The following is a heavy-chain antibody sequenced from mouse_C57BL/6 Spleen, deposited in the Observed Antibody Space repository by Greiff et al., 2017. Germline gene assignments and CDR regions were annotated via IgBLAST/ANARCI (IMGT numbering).Heavy chain of an antibody. D-gene: IGHD2-5*01. CDR2: ISSGSSTI. V-gene: IGHV5-17*01. CDR3: ARQGYSNYFDY. J-gene: IGHJ2*01. CDR1: GFTFSDYG. Sequence: EVKLMESGGGLVKPGGSLKLSCAASGFTFSDYGMHWVRQAPEKGLEWVAYISSGSSTIYYADTVKGRFTISRDNAKNTLFLQMTSRRSEDTAMYYCARQGYSNYFDYWGQGTTLTVSA.